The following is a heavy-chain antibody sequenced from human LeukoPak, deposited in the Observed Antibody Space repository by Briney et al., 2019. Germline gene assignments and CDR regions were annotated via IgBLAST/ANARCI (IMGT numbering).Heavy chain of an antibody. J-gene: IGHJ3*02. CDR3: ARELISGDWTWDI. V-gene: IGHV1-2*02. CDR2: INPNSGGT. D-gene: IGHD2-21*02. CDR1: GYTFTGYY. Sequence: ASVTVSCKASGYTFTGYYMHWVRQAPGQGLEWMGWINPNSGGTNYAQKFQGRVTMTRDTSISTAYMELSRLRSDDTAVYYCARELISGDWTWDIWGQGTMVTVSS.